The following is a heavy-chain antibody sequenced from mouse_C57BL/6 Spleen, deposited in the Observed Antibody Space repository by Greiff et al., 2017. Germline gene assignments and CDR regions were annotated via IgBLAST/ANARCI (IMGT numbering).Heavy chain of an antibody. CDR2: ISSGSSTI. CDR3: VYYYGSSYGYFDV. D-gene: IGHD1-1*01. V-gene: IGHV5-17*01. Sequence: EVKLMESGGGLVKPGGSLKLSCAASGFTFSDYGMHWVRQAPEKGLEWVAYISSGSSTIYYADTVKGRITISRDNAKNTLFLQMTSLRSDDTAMYYCVYYYGSSYGYFDVWGTGTTVTVSS. CDR1: GFTFSDYG. J-gene: IGHJ1*03.